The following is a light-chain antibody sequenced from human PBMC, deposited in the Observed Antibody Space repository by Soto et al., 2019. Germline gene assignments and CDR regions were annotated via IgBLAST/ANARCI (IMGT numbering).Light chain of an antibody. CDR2: KVS. Sequence: DVVMTQSPLSLPVTLGQPASISCRSSQSLVYSDGNTYLNWFQQRPGQSPRRLIYKVSNRDSGVPARFSGSGSGTDFTVKISRVEAEDVGVYYCMQGTHPCTFGQGTKLEIK. J-gene: IGKJ2*02. CDR1: QSLVYSDGNTY. V-gene: IGKV2-30*01. CDR3: MQGTHPCT.